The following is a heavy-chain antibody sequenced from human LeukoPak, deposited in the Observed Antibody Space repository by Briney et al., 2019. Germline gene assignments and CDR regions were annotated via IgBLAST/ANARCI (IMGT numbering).Heavy chain of an antibody. Sequence: ASVKVSCKVSGYTLTELSMHWVRQAPGKGLEWMGGFDPEDGETIYAQKFQGRVTMTEDTSTDTAYMELSSLRSEDTAVYYCATVRYCSSTSCYTGQGNWFDPWGQGTLVTVSS. CDR2: FDPEDGET. J-gene: IGHJ5*02. CDR3: ATVRYCSSTSCYTGQGNWFDP. V-gene: IGHV1-24*01. CDR1: GYTLTELS. D-gene: IGHD2-2*02.